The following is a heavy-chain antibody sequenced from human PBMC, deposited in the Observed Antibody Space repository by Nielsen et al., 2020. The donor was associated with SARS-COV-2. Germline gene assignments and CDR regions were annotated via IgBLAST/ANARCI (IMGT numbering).Heavy chain of an antibody. CDR3: AKDMGPVIWYFDL. J-gene: IGHJ2*01. Sequence: GGSLRLSCAASGFTFDDYAMHWARQAPGKGLEWVSGISWNSGSIGYADSVKGRFTISRDNAKNSLYLQMNSLRAEDTALYYCAKDMGPVIWYFDLWGRGTLVTVSS. CDR1: GFTFDDYA. CDR2: ISWNSGSI. V-gene: IGHV3-9*01. D-gene: IGHD3-10*01.